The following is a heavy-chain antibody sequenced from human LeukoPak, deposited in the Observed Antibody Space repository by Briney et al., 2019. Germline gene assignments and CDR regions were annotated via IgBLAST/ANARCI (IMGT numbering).Heavy chain of an antibody. CDR2: IYPGDSDT. CDR3: ARKALGGYKYWFDP. J-gene: IGHJ5*02. Sequence: GESLKISCQGSGSPFTSYWMGWVRQLPGKGLEWMGIIYPGDSDTRYSPSFQGQVTISADKSISTAYLQWSSLKASDTAMYYCARKALGGYKYWFDPWGQGTLVTVSA. D-gene: IGHD5-24*01. CDR1: GSPFTSYW. V-gene: IGHV5-51*01.